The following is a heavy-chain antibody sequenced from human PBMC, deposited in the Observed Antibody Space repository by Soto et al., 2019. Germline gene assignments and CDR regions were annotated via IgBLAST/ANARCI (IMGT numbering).Heavy chain of an antibody. V-gene: IGHV4-4*02. CDR3: ARGQYYYDSSAYYSGAYRLRNWFDP. D-gene: IGHD3-22*01. J-gene: IGHJ5*02. CDR2: IFHDGTA. Sequence: SETLSLTCAVSGVSISSGNWWTWVRQTPQRGLEYIGEIFHDGTANYYPSFERRVAISVDTSKNQFSLKLTSVTAADTAVYYCARGQYYYDSSAYYSGAYRLRNWFDPWGQGTLVTVSS. CDR1: GVSISSGNW.